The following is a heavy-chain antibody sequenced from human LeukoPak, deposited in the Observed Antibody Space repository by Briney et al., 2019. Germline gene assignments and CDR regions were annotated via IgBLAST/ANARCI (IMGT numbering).Heavy chain of an antibody. CDR3: AKRSDYSGNWNYFDY. J-gene: IGHJ4*02. CDR1: GFTFASYG. CDR2: TSGRDDNT. V-gene: IGHV3-23*01. Sequence: SGGSLRLSCAASGFTFASYGMSWVRQAPGKGLEWVSATSGRDDNTYYADSVKGRFTISRDNSKNTLYLQMNSLRAEDTAVYYCAKRSDYSGNWNYFDYRGQGTPVTVSA. D-gene: IGHD4-23*01.